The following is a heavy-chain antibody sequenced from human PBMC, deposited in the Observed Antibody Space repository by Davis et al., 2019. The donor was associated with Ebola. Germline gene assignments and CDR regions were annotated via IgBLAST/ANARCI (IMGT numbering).Heavy chain of an antibody. CDR1: GFSVSDFY. D-gene: IGHD7-27*01. CDR2: IYSGGGT. CDR3: ARDGEIYGMDV. V-gene: IGHV3-53*01. Sequence: PGGSLRLSCAASGFSVSDFYMSWVRQAPGKGLDWISVIYSGGGTYYTDSVQGRFTISRDNSKNTLFLQMTSLRVEDTAVYYCARDGEIYGMDVWGKGTTVTVSS. J-gene: IGHJ6*04.